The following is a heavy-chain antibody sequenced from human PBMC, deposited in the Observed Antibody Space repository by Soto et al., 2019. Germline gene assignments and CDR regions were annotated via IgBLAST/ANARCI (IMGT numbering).Heavy chain of an antibody. CDR3: ARGAEAGAGIPTYYFDY. CDR2: ISSSSAYI. CDR1: GLTFSSYT. J-gene: IGHJ4*02. V-gene: IGHV3-21*01. Sequence: GGSLRLSCAASGLTFSSYTMSWVRQAPGKGLEWVSSISSSSAYIYYADSLKGRFTISRDNAKNSLYLQVNSLRAEDTAVYYCARGAEAGAGIPTYYFDYWGQGTLVTVSS. D-gene: IGHD6-13*01.